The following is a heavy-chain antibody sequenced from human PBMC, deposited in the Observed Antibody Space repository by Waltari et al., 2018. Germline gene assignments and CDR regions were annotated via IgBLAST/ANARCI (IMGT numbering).Heavy chain of an antibody. Sequence: GNTGYAQKFQGRVTMTRNTSISTAYMELSSLRSEDTAVYYCARGDVRSVGATNPLDYWGQGTLVTVSS. J-gene: IGHJ4*02. D-gene: IGHD1-26*01. V-gene: IGHV1-8*01. CDR3: ARGDVRSVGATNPLDY. CDR2: GNT.